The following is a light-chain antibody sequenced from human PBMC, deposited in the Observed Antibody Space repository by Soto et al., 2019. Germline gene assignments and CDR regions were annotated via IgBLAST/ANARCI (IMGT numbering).Light chain of an antibody. CDR3: PQSYSYIRA. CDR1: QNIRNF. Sequence: DIQMTQSPSSLSASVGDTVTITCRASQNIRNFLHWYQQKPGKAPKLLICAASNLKSGVPSRFTASGSGTDFTLIISGLQPEDLATYYCPQSYSYIRAFGQGTTVEI. J-gene: IGKJ1*01. V-gene: IGKV1-39*01. CDR2: AAS.